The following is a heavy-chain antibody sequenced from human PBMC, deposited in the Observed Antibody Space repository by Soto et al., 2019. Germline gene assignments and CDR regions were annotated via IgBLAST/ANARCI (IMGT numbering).Heavy chain of an antibody. J-gene: IGHJ5*02. V-gene: IGHV3-23*01. CDR3: AKGAYYDFWSGYYRGNWFDP. CDR1: GFTFSSYA. Sequence: GGSLRLSCAASGFTFSSYAMSWVRQAPGKGLEWVSAISGSGGSTYYADSVKGRFTISRDNSKNTLYLQMNSLRAEDTAVYYCAKGAYYDFWSGYYRGNWFDPRGQGTLVTVSS. D-gene: IGHD3-3*01. CDR2: ISGSGGST.